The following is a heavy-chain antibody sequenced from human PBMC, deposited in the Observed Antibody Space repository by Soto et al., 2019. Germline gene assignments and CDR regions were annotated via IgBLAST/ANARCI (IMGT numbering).Heavy chain of an antibody. V-gene: IGHV3-33*01. D-gene: IGHD3-22*01. CDR2: IWYDGSNK. CDR1: GFTFSSYG. J-gene: IGHJ3*02. Sequence: GGSLRLSCAASGFTFSSYGMHWVRQAPGKGLEWVAVIWYDGSNKYYADSVKGRFTISRDNSKNTLYLQMNSLRAEDTAVYYCARDFFDDSSGYSSSHAFDIWGQGTMVTVSS. CDR3: ARDFFDDSSGYSSSHAFDI.